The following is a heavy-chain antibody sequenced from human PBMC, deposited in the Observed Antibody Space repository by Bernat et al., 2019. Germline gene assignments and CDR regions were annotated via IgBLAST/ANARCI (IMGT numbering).Heavy chain of an antibody. CDR1: GFSLSTSGVG. J-gene: IGHJ4*02. V-gene: IGHV2-5*02. Sequence: QITLKESGPALVKPTQTLTLTCTFSGFSLSTSGVGVGWIRQPPGEALEWLALIFWDDDKRYSPSLKNRLTISKDTSKSQVVLTVTNMDAVDTATYFCAHTDYLSLDYWGQETLVTVSS. CDR2: IFWDDDK. CDR3: AHTDYLSLDY. D-gene: IGHD4-11*01.